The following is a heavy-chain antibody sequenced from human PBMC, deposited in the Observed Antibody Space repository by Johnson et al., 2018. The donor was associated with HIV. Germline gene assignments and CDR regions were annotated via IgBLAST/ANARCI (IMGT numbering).Heavy chain of an antibody. V-gene: IGHV3-13*01. J-gene: IGHJ3*02. CDR2: IGTAGDT. Sequence: VQLVESGGGLVQPGGSLRLSCAASGFTFSSYDMHWVRQATGKGLEWVSAIGTAGDTYYPGSVKGRFTISRDNSMNTLYLQMNSLRPEDTAVYYCASLGYTSGWIEYSSSSDAFDIWGQGTMVTVSS. D-gene: IGHD6-6*01. CDR1: GFTFSSYD. CDR3: ASLGYTSGWIEYSSSSDAFDI.